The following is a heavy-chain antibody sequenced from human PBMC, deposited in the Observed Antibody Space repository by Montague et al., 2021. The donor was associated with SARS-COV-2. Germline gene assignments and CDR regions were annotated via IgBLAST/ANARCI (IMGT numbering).Heavy chain of an antibody. CDR2: ISYDGSNK. Sequence: SLRLSCAASGFTFSGYAMHWVRQAPGKGLEWVAVISYDGSNKYYADSVKGRFTISRDNSKNTLYLQMNSLRAEDTAVYYCARVHSVSYYGFVDYWGQGTLVTVSS. CDR1: GFTFSGYA. D-gene: IGHD1-26*01. V-gene: IGHV3-30*04. J-gene: IGHJ4*02. CDR3: ARVHSVSYYGFVDY.